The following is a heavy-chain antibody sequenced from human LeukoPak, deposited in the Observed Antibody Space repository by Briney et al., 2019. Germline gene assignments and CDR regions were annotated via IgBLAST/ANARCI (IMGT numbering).Heavy chain of an antibody. V-gene: IGHV4-59*11. CDR1: GGSISSHY. J-gene: IGHJ5*02. CDR3: ARDPDGSGSYFDP. D-gene: IGHD1-26*01. CDR2: IYYSGST. Sequence: SETLSLTCTVSGGSISSHYWSWIRQPPGKGLEWIGYIYYSGSTNYNPSLKSRVTISVDTSKNQFSLKLSSVTAADTAVYYCARDPDGSGSYFDPWGQGTLVTVSS.